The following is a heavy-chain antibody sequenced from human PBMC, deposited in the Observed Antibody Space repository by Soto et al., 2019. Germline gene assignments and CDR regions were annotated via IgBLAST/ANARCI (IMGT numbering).Heavy chain of an antibody. CDR3: ARNGAYDSSGYPIWYFDL. Sequence: QVQLVQSGAEVKKPGSSVKVSCKASGGTFSSYAISWVRQAPGQGLEWMGGIIPIFGTANYAQKFQGRVTITEDEATSTAYMELSSLRSEDTAVYYCARNGAYDSSGYPIWYFDLWGRGTLVTVSS. CDR1: GGTFSSYA. CDR2: IIPIFGTA. J-gene: IGHJ2*01. D-gene: IGHD3-22*01. V-gene: IGHV1-69*12.